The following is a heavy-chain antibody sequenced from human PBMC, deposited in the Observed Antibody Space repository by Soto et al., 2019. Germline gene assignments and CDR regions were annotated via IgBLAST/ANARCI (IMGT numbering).Heavy chain of an antibody. D-gene: IGHD1-26*01. CDR2: INPKSAAT. CDR1: GYSVSDYF. Sequence: ASVKVSCKASGYSVSDYFIQWVRQAPGQGLEWVAWINPKSAATNYAKKFQGRVSLTWDTSFSTAYMELTRLRPDDTAVYYCARIKWGLDHYNGMDVWGQGTTVTVSS. CDR3: ARIKWGLDHYNGMDV. J-gene: IGHJ6*02. V-gene: IGHV1-2*02.